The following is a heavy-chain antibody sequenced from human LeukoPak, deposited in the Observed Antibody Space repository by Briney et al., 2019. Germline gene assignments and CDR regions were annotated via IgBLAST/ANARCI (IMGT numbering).Heavy chain of an antibody. D-gene: IGHD6-19*01. CDR2: ISSNGGST. CDR1: GFTFSSYA. CDR3: ARDRGYSSGYDY. J-gene: IGHJ4*02. V-gene: IGHV3-64*01. Sequence: GGSLRLSCAASGFTFSSYAMSWVRQAPGKGLEWVSAISSNGGSTYYANSVKGRFTISRDNSKNTLYLQMGSLRAEDMAVYYCARDRGYSSGYDYWGQGTLVTVSS.